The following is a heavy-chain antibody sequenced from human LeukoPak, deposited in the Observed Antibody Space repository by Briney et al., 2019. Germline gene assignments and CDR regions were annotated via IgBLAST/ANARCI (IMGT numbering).Heavy chain of an antibody. J-gene: IGHJ4*02. V-gene: IGHV3-30*18. CDR3: AKDQAGYYGSGSYYNFRFSYFDY. CDR2: ISYDGSNK. CDR1: GFTFSSYG. D-gene: IGHD3-10*01. Sequence: GGSLRLSCAASGFTFSSYGMHWVRQAPGKGLEWVAVISYDGSNKYYADSVKGRFTISRDNSKNTLYLQMNSLRAEDTAVYYCAKDQAGYYGSGSYYNFRFSYFDYWGQGTLVTVSS.